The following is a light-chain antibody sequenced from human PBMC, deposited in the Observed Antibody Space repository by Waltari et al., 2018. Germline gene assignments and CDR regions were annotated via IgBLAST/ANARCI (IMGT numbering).Light chain of an antibody. J-gene: IGKJ2*01. CDR1: QSISSN. CDR2: GAY. V-gene: IGKV3-15*01. CDR3: QHYDGWPPSYT. Sequence: DIVMTQSPATLSVSPGERVTLSCRASQSISSNLAGYQQGPGQAPKLLIYGAYNRATGSPGRFSGSGSGTEFTLTISSLQSGDFAVYFCQHYDGWPPSYTFDQGTKLEIK.